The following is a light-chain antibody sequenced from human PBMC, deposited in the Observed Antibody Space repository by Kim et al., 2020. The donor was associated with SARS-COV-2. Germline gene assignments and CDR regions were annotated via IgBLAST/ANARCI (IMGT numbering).Light chain of an antibody. J-gene: IGKJ4*01. CDR1: QSVSSY. CDR2: NAT. V-gene: IGKV3-11*01. Sequence: LSPGERATLSCRAIQSVSSYLAWYQQRPGQTPRVLMYNATKRATGVPPRFSGSGSGTAFTLTIRSLQPEDFAVYYCQQRNNWPLTFGGGTKVDIK. CDR3: QQRNNWPLT.